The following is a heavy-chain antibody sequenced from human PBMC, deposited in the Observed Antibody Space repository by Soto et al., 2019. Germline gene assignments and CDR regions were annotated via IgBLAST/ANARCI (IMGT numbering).Heavy chain of an antibody. J-gene: IGHJ6*02. CDR2: IYYSGST. V-gene: IGHV4-61*08. Sequence: SETLSLTCTVSGGSICSGEYYWGWIRQTPGKGLEWIGYIYYSGSTNYNPSLKSRVTISVDTSKNQFSLKLSSVTAADTAVYYCAGHQEQWLVKNYYYYGMDVWGQGTTVTVSS. CDR3: AGHQEQWLVKNYYYYGMDV. D-gene: IGHD6-19*01. CDR1: GGSICSGEYY.